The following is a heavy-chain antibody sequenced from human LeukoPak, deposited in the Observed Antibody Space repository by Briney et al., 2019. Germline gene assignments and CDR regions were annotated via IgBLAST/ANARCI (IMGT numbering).Heavy chain of an antibody. V-gene: IGHV4-39*06. CDR2: INHSGST. Sequence: SETLSLTCTVSGGSISSSSYYWGWIRQPPGKGLEWIGEINHSGSTNYNPSLKRRVTISVDTSKNQFPLKLSSVTAADTAVYYCARGQGRKVRITMIVVVRSPDAFDIWGQGTMVTVSS. J-gene: IGHJ3*02. CDR3: ARGQGRKVRITMIVVVRSPDAFDI. CDR1: GGSISSSSYY. D-gene: IGHD3-22*01.